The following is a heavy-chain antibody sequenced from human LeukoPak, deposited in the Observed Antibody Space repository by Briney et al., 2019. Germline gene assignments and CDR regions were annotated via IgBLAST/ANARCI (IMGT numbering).Heavy chain of an antibody. CDR2: IYYSGST. Sequence: SETLSLTCTVSGGSISSYYWSWIRQPPGKGLEWIGYIYYSGSTHYNPSLKSRVTISVDTSKNQFSLKLSSVTAADTAVYYCARGKWHYYFDYWGQGTLVTVSS. CDR3: ARGKWHYYFDY. D-gene: IGHD5-12*01. CDR1: GGSISSYY. V-gene: IGHV4-59*01. J-gene: IGHJ4*02.